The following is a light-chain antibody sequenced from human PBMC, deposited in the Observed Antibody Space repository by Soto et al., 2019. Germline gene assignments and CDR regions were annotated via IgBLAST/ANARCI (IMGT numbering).Light chain of an antibody. V-gene: IGKV1-5*01. CDR1: RSISSW. CDR3: QQYNNYWT. CDR2: DAS. Sequence: DIQMTQSPSTLSASVGDRVTITCRASRSISSWLAWYQQKPGKPHKLLIYDASSFEGGVPSRFSGSGSGPEFTLTISSLQPDDSANYYCQQYNNYWTFGQGTKVEIK. J-gene: IGKJ1*01.